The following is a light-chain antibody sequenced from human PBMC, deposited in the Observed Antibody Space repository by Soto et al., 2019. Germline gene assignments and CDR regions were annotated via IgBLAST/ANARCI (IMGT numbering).Light chain of an antibody. CDR3: QQTYNTPLT. CDR1: QSIGKY. Sequence: DIQMTQSPSSLSASVGDRVTMTFRASQSIGKYLSWFQQTPGNAPKLLIYAASGLQSGVPSRFSGSGSGTDFTLTINSLQREDFATYYCQQTYNTPLTFGGGTKVDI. V-gene: IGKV1-39*01. CDR2: AAS. J-gene: IGKJ4*01.